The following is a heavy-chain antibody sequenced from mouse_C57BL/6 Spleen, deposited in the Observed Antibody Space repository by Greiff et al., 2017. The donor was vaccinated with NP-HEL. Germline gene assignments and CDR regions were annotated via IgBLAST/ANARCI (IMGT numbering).Heavy chain of an antibody. CDR1: GFTFSSYT. CDR3: ARPPYYSNYVGFAY. D-gene: IGHD2-5*01. CDR2: ISGGGGNT. J-gene: IGHJ3*01. V-gene: IGHV5-9*01. Sequence: EVKLMESGGGLVKPGGSLKLSCAASGFTFSSYTMSWVRQTPEKRLEWVATISGGGGNTYYPDSVKGRFTISRDNAKNTLYLQMSSLRSEDTALYYCARPPYYSNYVGFAYWGQGTLVTVSA.